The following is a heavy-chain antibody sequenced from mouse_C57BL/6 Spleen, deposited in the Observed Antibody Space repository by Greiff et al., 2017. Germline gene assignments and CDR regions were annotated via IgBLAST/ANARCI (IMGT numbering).Heavy chain of an antibody. CDR1: GFTFRDYG. D-gene: IGHD1-1*01. CDR3: AVYSKGYFDV. J-gene: IGHJ1*03. Sequence: EVKLMESGGGLVKPGGSLKLSCAASGFTFRDYGMHWVRQAPEKGLEWVAYISSGSSTIYYADTVKGRCTISRDNAKNNLFLQMTSLRYEDTAMYYCAVYSKGYFDVWGTGTTVTVSS. CDR2: ISSGSSTI. V-gene: IGHV5-17*01.